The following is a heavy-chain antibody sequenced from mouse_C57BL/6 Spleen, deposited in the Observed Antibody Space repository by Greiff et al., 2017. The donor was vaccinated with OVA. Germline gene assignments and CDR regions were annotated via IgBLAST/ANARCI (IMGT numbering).Heavy chain of an antibody. D-gene: IGHD2-1*01. CDR3: ARWGKDYAMDY. V-gene: IGHV1-69*01. J-gene: IGHJ4*01. CDR2: IDPSDSYT. CDR1: GYTFTSYW. Sequence: QVQLQQPGAELVMPGASVKLSCKASGYTFTSYWMHWVTQRPGQGLEWIGEIDPSDSYTNYNQKFQGKSTLTVDKSSSTAYMQLSSLTSEDSAVYYCARWGKDYAMDYWGQGTSVTVSS.